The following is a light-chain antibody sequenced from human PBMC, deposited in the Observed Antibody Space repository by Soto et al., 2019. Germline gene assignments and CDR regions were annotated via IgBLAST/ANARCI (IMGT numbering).Light chain of an antibody. Sequence: QSVLTQPPSVSGAPGQRVTISCTGSSSKIGAGYDVYWYQQLPGTAPKLLIYGNSNRPSGVPDRFSGSKSGTSASLAITGLQAEDEADYYCQSYDSSLSGSVFGTGTKVTLL. J-gene: IGLJ1*01. V-gene: IGLV1-40*01. CDR3: QSYDSSLSGSV. CDR2: GNS. CDR1: SSKIGAGYD.